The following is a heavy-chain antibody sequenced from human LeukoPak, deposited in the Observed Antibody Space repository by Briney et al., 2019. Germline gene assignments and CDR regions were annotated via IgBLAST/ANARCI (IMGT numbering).Heavy chain of an antibody. D-gene: IGHD3-10*01. CDR3: ARGGYYGSGNDFRFDP. CDR1: GGSISTSNYY. Sequence: PSETLSLTCTVSGGSISTSNYYWGWIRQPPGKGLEWIGNIFYSGSTYYSPSLKSRVTMSVDTSKNQFSLKLSPVTAADTAIYYCARGGYYGSGNDFRFDPWGQGTLVTVSS. J-gene: IGHJ5*02. V-gene: IGHV4-39*07. CDR2: IFYSGST.